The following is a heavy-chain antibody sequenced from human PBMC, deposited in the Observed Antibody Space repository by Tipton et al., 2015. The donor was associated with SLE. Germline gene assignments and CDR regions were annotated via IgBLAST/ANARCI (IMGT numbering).Heavy chain of an antibody. V-gene: IGHV4-59*12. J-gene: IGHJ4*02. CDR3: ARNTVGATTGGVY. CDR1: GGSISSYY. Sequence: TLSLTCTVSGGSISSYYWTWIRQPPGKGLEWIGYIYDSGTTNYNPSLKSRVTISVDTSKNQFSLKLSSVTAADTAVYYCARNTVGATTGGVYWGQGTLVTVSS. CDR2: IYDSGTT. D-gene: IGHD1-26*01.